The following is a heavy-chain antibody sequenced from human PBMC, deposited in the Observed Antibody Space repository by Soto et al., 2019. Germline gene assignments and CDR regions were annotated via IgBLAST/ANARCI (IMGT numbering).Heavy chain of an antibody. J-gene: IGHJ6*02. CDR2: INPSGGST. Sequence: GASVKVSCKASGYTFTSYYMHWVRQAPGQGLEWMGKINPSGGSTSYAQKFQGRVTMTRDTSTSTVYMELSSLRSEDTAVYYCARDPVLLWFGEPPVPWLYGMDVWGQGTTVTVSS. V-gene: IGHV1-46*01. CDR1: GYTFTSYY. D-gene: IGHD3-10*01. CDR3: ARDPVLLWFGEPPVPWLYGMDV.